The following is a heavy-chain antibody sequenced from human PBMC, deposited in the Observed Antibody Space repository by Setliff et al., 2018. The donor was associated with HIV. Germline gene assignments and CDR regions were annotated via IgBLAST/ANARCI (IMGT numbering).Heavy chain of an antibody. J-gene: IGHJ4*02. CDR3: ARMYSGYDWSPAGARTRYLDY. V-gene: IGHV4-38-2*02. D-gene: IGHD5-12*01. CDR2: IYHGGST. CDR1: GYVISSGYY. Sequence: SETLSLTCSVSGYVISSGYYWGWIRQPPGKGLEWIGSIYHGGSTYQNPSLKSRVTISVDTSKNQFSLKLSSVTAADTAVYYCARMYSGYDWSPAGARTRYLDYWGQGTLVTVSS.